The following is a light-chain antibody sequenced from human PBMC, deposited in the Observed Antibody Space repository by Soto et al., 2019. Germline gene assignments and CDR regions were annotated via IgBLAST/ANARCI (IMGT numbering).Light chain of an antibody. CDR3: RQYNNFMYN. V-gene: IGKV3-15*01. CDR1: QSVSSN. CDR2: GAS. Sequence: EIVMTQSPATLSVSPGERASLSCRASQSVSSNLAWYQHKPGQAPRLLIFGASTRATGIPARFSGSGSGTELTLTISSLQSEDSAIYFCRQYNNFMYNFGQGTKLELK. J-gene: IGKJ2*01.